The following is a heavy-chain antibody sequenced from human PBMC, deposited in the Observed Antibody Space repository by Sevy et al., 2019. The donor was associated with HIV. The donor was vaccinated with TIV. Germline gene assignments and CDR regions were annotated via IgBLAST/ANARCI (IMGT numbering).Heavy chain of an antibody. CDR3: ARWRGTRVTMMVVVTTGYFLN. CDR2: INHSGRT. J-gene: IGHJ4*02. Sequence: SETLSLTCAVYDGSFSNDDWSWIRQPPGKGLEWIGEINHSGRTNYNTSLKSRVTISIDTSKNQFSLKLTSVTAADTAVYYCARWRGTRVTMMVVVTTGYFLNWGQGALVTVSS. D-gene: IGHD3-22*01. V-gene: IGHV4-34*01. CDR1: DGSFSNDD.